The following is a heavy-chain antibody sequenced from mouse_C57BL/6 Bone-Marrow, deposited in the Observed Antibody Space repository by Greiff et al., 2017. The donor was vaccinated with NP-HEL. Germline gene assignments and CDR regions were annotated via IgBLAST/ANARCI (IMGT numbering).Heavy chain of an antibody. J-gene: IGHJ3*01. CDR1: GYTFTSYG. V-gene: IGHV1-81*01. CDR2: IYPRSGNT. Sequence: QVQLQQSGAELARPGASVKLSCKASGYTFTSYGISWVKQRTGQGLEWIGEIYPRSGNTYYNEKFKGKATLTADKSSSTAYMGLRSLTSEDSAVYFCASWFAYWGQGTLVTVSA. CDR3: ASWFAY.